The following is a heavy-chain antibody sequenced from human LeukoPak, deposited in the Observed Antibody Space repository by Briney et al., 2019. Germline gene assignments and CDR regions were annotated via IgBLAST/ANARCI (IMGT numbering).Heavy chain of an antibody. CDR1: GYTFTSYD. V-gene: IGHV1-69*13. CDR2: IIPIFGTA. D-gene: IGHD3-22*01. Sequence: GASVKVSCKASGYTFTSYDINWVRQAPGQGLEWMGGIIPIFGTANYAQKFQGRVTITADESTSTAYMELSSLRSEDTAVYYCARSKGSGYFLIDYWGQGTLVTVSS. CDR3: ARSKGSGYFLIDY. J-gene: IGHJ4*02.